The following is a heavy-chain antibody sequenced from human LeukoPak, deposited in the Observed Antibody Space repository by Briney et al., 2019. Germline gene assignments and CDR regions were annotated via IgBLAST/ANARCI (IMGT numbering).Heavy chain of an antibody. J-gene: IGHJ5*02. V-gene: IGHV4-34*01. D-gene: IGHD3-10*01. CDR3: ARGGYYGPGGFGFDP. CDR1: GGSFSGYY. CDR2: INHSGST. Sequence: KPSETLSLTCAVYGGSFSGYYWSWIRQPPGKGLEWIGEINHSGSTNYSPSLKSRVTISVDTSKNQFSLKLSSVTAADTAVYYCARGGYYGPGGFGFDPWGQGTLVTVSS.